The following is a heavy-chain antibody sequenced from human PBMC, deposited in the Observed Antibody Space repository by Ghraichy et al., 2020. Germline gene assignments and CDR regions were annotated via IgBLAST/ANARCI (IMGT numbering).Heavy chain of an antibody. D-gene: IGHD3-3*01. CDR3: ARGNAGNFGVVIGDFDY. CDR1: GGTFSSYA. V-gene: IGHV1-69*13. J-gene: IGHJ4*02. CDR2: IIPIFGTA. Sequence: SVKVSCKASGGTFSSYAISWVRQAPGQGLEWMGGIIPIFGTANYAQKFQGRVTITADESTSTAYMELSSLRSEDTAVYYCARGNAGNFGVVIGDFDYWGQGTLVTVSS.